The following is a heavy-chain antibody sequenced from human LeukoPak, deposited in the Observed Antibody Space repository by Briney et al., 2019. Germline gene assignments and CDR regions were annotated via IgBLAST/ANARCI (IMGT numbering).Heavy chain of an antibody. CDR1: GFTVSSNY. Sequence: GGSLRLSCAASGFTVSSNYMSWVRQAPGKGLEWVSIIYSDGKTDYADSVKGRFTISRDNSKNTLNLQMNSLRAEDTAVYYCARRAYCGGDCYYFDYWGQGTLVTVSS. J-gene: IGHJ4*02. CDR2: IYSDGKT. CDR3: ARRAYCGGDCYYFDY. D-gene: IGHD2-21*02. V-gene: IGHV3-53*05.